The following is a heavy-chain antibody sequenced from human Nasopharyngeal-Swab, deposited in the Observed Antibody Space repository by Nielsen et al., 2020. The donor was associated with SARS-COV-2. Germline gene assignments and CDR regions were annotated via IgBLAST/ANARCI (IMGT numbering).Heavy chain of an antibody. J-gene: IGHJ4*02. D-gene: IGHD3-16*01. CDR2: ISYDGGNE. CDR1: GFTFSNYG. V-gene: IGHV3-30*18. Sequence: GGSLRLSCAASGFTFSNYGMHWVRQAPGKGLEWVAAISYDGGNEYYAESVKGRFTISRDNSKNTLYLQMNSLRAEDTAVYYCAKVGELWWYVGPFDYWGREGLSPSPQ. CDR3: AKVGELWWYVGPFDY.